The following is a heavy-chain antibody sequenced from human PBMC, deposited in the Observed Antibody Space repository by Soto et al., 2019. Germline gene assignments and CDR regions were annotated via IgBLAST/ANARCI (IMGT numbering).Heavy chain of an antibody. CDR1: GGTFSSYA. V-gene: IGHV1-69*06. J-gene: IGHJ4*02. CDR3: ARRNYYGSGSVDY. CDR2: IIPIFGTA. Sequence: SVKVSCKASGGTFSSYAISWVRQAPGQGLEWMGGIIPIFGTANYAQKFQGRVTITADKSTSTAYMELSSLRSEDTAVYYCARRNYYGSGSVDYCGPGTMVTVYS. D-gene: IGHD3-10*01.